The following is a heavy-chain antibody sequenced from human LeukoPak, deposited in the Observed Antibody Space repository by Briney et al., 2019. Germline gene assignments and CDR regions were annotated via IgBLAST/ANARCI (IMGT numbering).Heavy chain of an antibody. CDR1: GGSISSYY. Sequence: SETLSLTCTVSGGSISSYYWSWIRQPPGKGLEWIGYIYYSGSTNYNPSLKSRVTISVDTSKNQFSLKLSSVTAADTAVYYCARAIYCSGGSCSEIDYWGQGTLVTVSS. D-gene: IGHD2-15*01. V-gene: IGHV4-59*01. CDR3: ARAIYCSGGSCSEIDY. CDR2: IYYSGST. J-gene: IGHJ4*02.